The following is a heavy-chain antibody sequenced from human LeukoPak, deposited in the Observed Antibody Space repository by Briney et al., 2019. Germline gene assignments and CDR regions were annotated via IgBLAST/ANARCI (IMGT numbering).Heavy chain of an antibody. CDR1: GGSISSSSYY. CDR2: IYYSGST. V-gene: IGHV4-39*01. J-gene: IGHJ6*03. Sequence: PSETLSLTCTVSGGSISSSSYYWGWIRQPPGKGLEWIGSIYYSGSTYYNPSLKSRVTISVDTSKNQFSLKLSSVTAADTAVYYCARHYYGDYSYYYYYYMDVWGKGTTVTISS. D-gene: IGHD4-17*01. CDR3: ARHYYGDYSYYYYYYMDV.